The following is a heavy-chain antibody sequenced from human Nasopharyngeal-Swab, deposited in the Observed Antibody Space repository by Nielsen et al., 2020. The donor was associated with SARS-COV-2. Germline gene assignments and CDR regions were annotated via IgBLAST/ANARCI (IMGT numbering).Heavy chain of an antibody. V-gene: IGHV1-18*03. CDR2: ISAHNGNT. J-gene: IGHJ4*02. CDR3: ATSLHIINTSHTFDY. D-gene: IGHD1-14*01. Sequence: WVRQAPGQGLEWMGWISAHNGNTKYAPRLQDRVTMTTDTSTNTAYMELRSLRSDDMAVYYCATSLHIINTSHTFDYWGQGTLVTVSS.